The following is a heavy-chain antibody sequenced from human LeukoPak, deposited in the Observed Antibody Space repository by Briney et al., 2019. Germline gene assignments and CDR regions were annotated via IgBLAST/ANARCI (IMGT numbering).Heavy chain of an antibody. CDR3: ERHQVLDGKPKYYYFGMDV. D-gene: IGHD3-10*01. V-gene: IGHV5-51*01. J-gene: IGHJ6*02. CDR1: GYSFTSYW. Sequence: PGESLKISCKDSGYSFTSYWIGWVRQMPGKGLEWMGLIYPGDSDTTYSPSFQGQVTISADKSISRAFLQWSSPEPTDPALVSRERHQVLDGKPKYYYFGMDVWGQGTTVTVSS. CDR2: IYPGDSDT.